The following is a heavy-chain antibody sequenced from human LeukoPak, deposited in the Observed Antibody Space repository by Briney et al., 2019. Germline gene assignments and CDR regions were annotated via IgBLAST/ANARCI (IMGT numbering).Heavy chain of an antibody. V-gene: IGHV1-2*02. CDR1: GYTFTGYY. Sequence: ASVKVSCKASGYTFTGYYMHWVRQAPGQGLEWMGWISPNSGGTNYAQKFQGRVTMTRDTSISTAYMELSRLRSDDTAVYYCAREFNYYGSSGYYYIFDYWGQGTLVTVSS. CDR2: ISPNSGGT. CDR3: AREFNYYGSSGYYYIFDY. J-gene: IGHJ4*02. D-gene: IGHD3-22*01.